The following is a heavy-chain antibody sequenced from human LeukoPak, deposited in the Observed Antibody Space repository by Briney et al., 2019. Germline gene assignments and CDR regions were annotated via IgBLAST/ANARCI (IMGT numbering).Heavy chain of an antibody. CDR1: GGSFSGYY. D-gene: IGHD2-8*01. V-gene: IGHV4-34*01. CDR3: ARGTSVLMVYAPIRGRVWFDP. J-gene: IGHJ5*02. Sequence: SETLSLTCAVYGGSFSGYYWSWIRQPPGKGLEWIGEINHSGSTNYNPSLKSRVTISVDTSKNQFSLKLSSVTAADTAVYYCARGTSVLMVYAPIRGRVWFDPWGQGTLVTVSS. CDR2: INHSGST.